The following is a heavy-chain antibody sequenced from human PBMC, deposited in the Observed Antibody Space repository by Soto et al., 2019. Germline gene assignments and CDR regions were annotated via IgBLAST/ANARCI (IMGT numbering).Heavy chain of an antibody. CDR1: GFTFGNAW. D-gene: IGHD1-1*01. Sequence: GGSLRLSCAASGFTFGNAWMNWVRQAPGKGLEWVGHIKSKTDGGTTDYAAPVKGRFTISRDDSKNTLYLQMNSLKTEDTAVYYCTTDSTSWNAHDAFDIWGQGTMVTVSS. CDR2: IKSKTDGGTT. J-gene: IGHJ3*02. V-gene: IGHV3-15*07. CDR3: TTDSTSWNAHDAFDI.